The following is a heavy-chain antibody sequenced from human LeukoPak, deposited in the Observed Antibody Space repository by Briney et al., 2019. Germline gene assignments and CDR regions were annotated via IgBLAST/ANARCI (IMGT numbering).Heavy chain of an antibody. CDR3: ARRVRSADYRLDY. V-gene: IGHV4-4*02. J-gene: IGHJ4*02. CDR1: GASISSGHW. D-gene: IGHD4-11*01. CDR2: ISPSGNT. Sequence: SGTLSLTCAVSGASISSGHWWSWVRQPPGKSLEWVGEISPSGNTQYNPSLKSRVTISLDASKSQFYLKLNSVTAADTAVYYCARRVRSADYRLDYWGQGTLVTVSS.